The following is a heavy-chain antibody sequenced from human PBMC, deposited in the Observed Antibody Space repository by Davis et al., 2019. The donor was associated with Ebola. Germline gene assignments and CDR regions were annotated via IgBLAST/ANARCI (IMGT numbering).Heavy chain of an antibody. V-gene: IGHV1-18*01. J-gene: IGHJ3*02. D-gene: IGHD3-10*01. CDR3: ARDGYSITMVQGSKVAFDI. CDR2: ISAYNGNT. CDR1: GYTFSSYG. Sequence: AASVKVSCKASGYTFSSYGISWVRQAPGQGLEWMGWISAYNGNTNYAQKLQGRVTMTTDTSTSTAYMELRSLRSDDTAVYYCARDGYSITMVQGSKVAFDIWGQGTMVTVSS.